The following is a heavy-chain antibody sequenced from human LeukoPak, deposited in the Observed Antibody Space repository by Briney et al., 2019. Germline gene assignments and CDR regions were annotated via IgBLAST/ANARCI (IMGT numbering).Heavy chain of an antibody. J-gene: IGHJ4*02. CDR3: ARWGPTIRGVQNN. Sequence: PGGSLRLSCAASGFTFSSYGMHWVRQAPGKGLEWVAVISYDGSNKYYADSVKGRFTISRDNSKNTLYLQMNSLRAEDTAVYYCARWGPTIRGVQNNWGQGTLVTVSS. CDR2: ISYDGSNK. V-gene: IGHV3-30*03. CDR1: GFTFSSYG. D-gene: IGHD3-10*01.